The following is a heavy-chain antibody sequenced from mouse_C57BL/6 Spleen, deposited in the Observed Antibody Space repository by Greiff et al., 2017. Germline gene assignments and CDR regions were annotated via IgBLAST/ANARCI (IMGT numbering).Heavy chain of an antibody. CDR1: GYAFSSSW. V-gene: IGHV1-82*01. J-gene: IGHJ4*01. CDR3: ARSGDYGWEYYAMDY. CDR2: IYPGDGDT. D-gene: IGHD2-4*01. Sequence: VQLQQSGPELVKPGASVKISCKASGYAFSSSWMNWVKQRPGKGLEWIGRIYPGDGDTNYNGKFKGKATLTADKSSSTAYMQLSSLTSEDSAVYVCARSGDYGWEYYAMDYWGQGTSVTVSS.